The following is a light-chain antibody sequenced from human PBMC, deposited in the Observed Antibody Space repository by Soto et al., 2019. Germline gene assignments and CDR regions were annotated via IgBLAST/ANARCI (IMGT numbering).Light chain of an antibody. CDR2: LAT. Sequence: DIQMTQSPSAVSASVGDRVTITCRASQDISRFLAWFQQNPGKVPKRLVYLATALQNGAPSRFSGSGSGTEFNFTISSLQTEEFATYYCLQHYAYPWTFGQGTKVDIK. J-gene: IGKJ1*01. CDR1: QDISRF. CDR3: LQHYAYPWT. V-gene: IGKV1-17*03.